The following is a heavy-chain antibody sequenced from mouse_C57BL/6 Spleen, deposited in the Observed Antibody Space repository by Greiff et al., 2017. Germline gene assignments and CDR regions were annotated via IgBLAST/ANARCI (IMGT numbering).Heavy chain of an antibody. D-gene: IGHD1-1*01. CDR2: IDPSDSET. Sequence: QVQLQQPGAELVRPGSSVKLSCKASGYTFTSYWMHWVKQRPIQGLEWIGNIDPSDSETHYNQKFKDKATLTVDKSSSTAYMQLSSLTSEDSAVYYCARRDYYGSRSYYLDYWGQGTTLTVSS. CDR3: ARRDYYGSRSYYLDY. CDR1: GYTFTSYW. J-gene: IGHJ2*01. V-gene: IGHV1-52*01.